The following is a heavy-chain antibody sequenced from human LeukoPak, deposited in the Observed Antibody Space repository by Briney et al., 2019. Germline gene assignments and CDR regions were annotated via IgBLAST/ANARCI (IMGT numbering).Heavy chain of an antibody. D-gene: IGHD3-10*01. CDR3: ARVRYSGYYFDY. V-gene: IGHV3-11*04. Sequence: GGSLRLSCAASGFTFSDYYMSWIRQAPGKGLEWVSYISSSGSTIFYADSVRGRFTISRDNAKNSLYLQMNSLRAEDTAVYYCARVRYSGYYFDYWGQGTLVTVSS. J-gene: IGHJ4*02. CDR1: GFTFSDYY. CDR2: ISSSGSTI.